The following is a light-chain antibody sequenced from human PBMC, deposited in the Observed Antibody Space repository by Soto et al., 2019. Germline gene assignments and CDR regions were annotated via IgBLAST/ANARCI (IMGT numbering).Light chain of an antibody. V-gene: IGKV3-20*01. CDR2: GAS. CDR3: QHFGSSPPVT. J-gene: IGKJ5*01. CDR1: QFTNGKY. Sequence: DIVLTQAPDNLSLSPGECATLSCLVSQFTNGKYVAWYQQRHGLPPRLLVYGASKRAPGIPDRFRGSGSGSEFTLTISAVEPEDFAVYFCQHFGSSPPVTFGQGTRLEIK.